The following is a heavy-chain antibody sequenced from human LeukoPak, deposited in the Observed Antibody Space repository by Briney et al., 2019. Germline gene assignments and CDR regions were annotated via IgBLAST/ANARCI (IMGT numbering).Heavy chain of an antibody. Sequence: GVLRLSCAASGFTFSSHGMSWVRQAPGKGLEWVSGIVGGAGGTYYADSVKGRFTISRDNSRNTLYLQMNSLRAEDTAVYYCAHGTMYQLDSWGQGTLVTVSS. D-gene: IGHD3-10*02. CDR3: AHGTMYQLDS. V-gene: IGHV3-23*01. CDR1: GFTFSSHG. J-gene: IGHJ4*02. CDR2: IVGGAGGT.